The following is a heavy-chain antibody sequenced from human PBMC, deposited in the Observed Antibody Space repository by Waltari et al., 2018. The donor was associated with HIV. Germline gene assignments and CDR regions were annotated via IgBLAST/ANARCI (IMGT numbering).Heavy chain of an antibody. V-gene: IGHV4-39*01. J-gene: IGHJ4*02. D-gene: IGHD3-10*01. CDR2: IHCSGST. CDR1: GGSISSSSYD. Sequence: QLQLQESGPGLVKPSETLYLTRPVSGGSISSSSYDWGWIRQPPGKGLEWIGSIHCSGSTYYNPSLKSRVTISVDTSKNQFSLKLSSVTAADTAVYYCARLVLWFGELLFHYFDYWGQGTLVTVSS. CDR3: ARLVLWFGELLFHYFDY.